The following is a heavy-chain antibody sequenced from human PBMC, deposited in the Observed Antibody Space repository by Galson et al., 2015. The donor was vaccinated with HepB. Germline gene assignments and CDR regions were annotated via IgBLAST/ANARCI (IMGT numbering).Heavy chain of an antibody. V-gene: IGHV3-23*01. J-gene: IGHJ6*03. Sequence: SLRLSCAASGFTFRSHAMSWVRQVPGKGPEWVSTISGPGAGTQYADSVKGRFTISRDNSRNTLSLQMDRLRPEDTAVYYCAKHVPSYSSVRRSFFYYYMDVWCKGTTVIVSS. CDR2: ISGPGAGT. CDR3: AKHVPSYSSVRRSFFYYYMDV. CDR1: GFTFRSHA. D-gene: IGHD2-21*01.